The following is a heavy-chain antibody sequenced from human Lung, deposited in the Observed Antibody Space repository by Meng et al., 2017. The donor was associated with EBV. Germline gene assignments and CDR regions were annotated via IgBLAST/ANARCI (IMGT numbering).Heavy chain of an antibody. D-gene: IGHD1-14*01. Sequence: QVRRVQSGAEVKKPGALVKVSCKASGYIFNNYGVSWVRQAPGQGPEWMGWISAYNGNTNYAQNFQGRFTMTTDTSTSTAYMELRSLRSDDTAVYYCARDLPGGTKGTWLDLWGQGTLVTVSS. CDR3: ARDLPGGTKGTWLDL. CDR1: GYIFNNYG. CDR2: ISAYNGNT. J-gene: IGHJ5*02. V-gene: IGHV1-18*01.